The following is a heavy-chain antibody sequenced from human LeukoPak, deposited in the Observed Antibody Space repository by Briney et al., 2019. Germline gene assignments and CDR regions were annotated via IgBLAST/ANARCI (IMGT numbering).Heavy chain of an antibody. CDR1: AYTFTSYG. CDR2: INPYNGNT. CDR3: ARRGLTNEDTYCNSTGCYIASGDWFDP. V-gene: IGHV1-18*01. J-gene: IGHJ5*02. Sequence: GASVKASCQASAYTFTSYGFSWVRQAPGQGLAWMGWINPYNGNTNYAQNLQGRVTMTTDTSTSTAYMELRSLRSDDTAVYYCARRGLTNEDTYCNSTGCYIASGDWFDPWGQGTLVTVSS. D-gene: IGHD2-2*02.